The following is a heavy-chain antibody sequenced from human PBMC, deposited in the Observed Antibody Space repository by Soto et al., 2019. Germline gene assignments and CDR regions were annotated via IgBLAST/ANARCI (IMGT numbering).Heavy chain of an antibody. J-gene: IGHJ4*02. Sequence: PGGSLRLSCAASGFTFITYGMSWVRQAQGKGLEWVSGISASGGSTYYADSVKGRFTISRDNSKNTLYLQMNSLRAEDTAVYYCAKDSSRYYDSSGYLVYWGQGTLVTVSS. V-gene: IGHV3-23*01. D-gene: IGHD3-22*01. CDR2: ISASGGST. CDR1: GFTFITYG. CDR3: AKDSSRYYDSSGYLVY.